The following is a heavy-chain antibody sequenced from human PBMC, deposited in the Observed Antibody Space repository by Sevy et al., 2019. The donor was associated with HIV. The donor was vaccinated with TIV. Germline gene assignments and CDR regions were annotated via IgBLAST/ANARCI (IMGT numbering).Heavy chain of an antibody. Sequence: GGSLRLSCAASGFTFSSYAMNWVRQAPGKGLEWVSSINAISSNIYYVDSVKGRFTISRDNAENSQYLQMNSVRAEDTAVYYCARDLFSGGNAVYGYWGQGTLVTVSS. CDR3: ARDLFSGGNAVYGY. CDR1: GFTFSSYA. D-gene: IGHD2-15*01. CDR2: INAISSNI. V-gene: IGHV3-21*01. J-gene: IGHJ4*01.